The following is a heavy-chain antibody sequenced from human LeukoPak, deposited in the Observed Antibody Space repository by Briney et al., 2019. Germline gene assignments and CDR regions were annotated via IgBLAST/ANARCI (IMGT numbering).Heavy chain of an antibody. CDR2: IYYSGST. D-gene: IGHD3-3*01. CDR3: ARDRSTDLWSGYYTNYFDY. V-gene: IGHV4-39*07. J-gene: IGHJ4*02. Sequence: SETLSLTCTVSGDSIISSSYSWGWIRQPPGKDLEWIGNIYYSGSTYYNPSLKSRVTISVDTSKNQFSLKLTSVTAADTAVYYCARDRSTDLWSGYYTNYFDYWGQGTLVTVSS. CDR1: GDSIISSSYS.